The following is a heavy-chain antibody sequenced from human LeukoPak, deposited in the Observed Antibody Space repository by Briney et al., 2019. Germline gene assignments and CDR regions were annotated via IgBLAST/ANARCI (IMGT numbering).Heavy chain of an antibody. CDR2: INNDGSST. D-gene: IGHD1-14*01. Sequence: GGSLRLSCAASGFTFSNYWMQWVRQAPGKGLVWVSRINNDGSSTIYADSVKGRFTISRDNAKNTLYLQMNSLRAEDTAVYYCAKDTASNRYYFDYWGQGTLVTVSS. CDR1: GFTFSNYW. CDR3: AKDTASNRYYFDY. J-gene: IGHJ4*02. V-gene: IGHV3-74*01.